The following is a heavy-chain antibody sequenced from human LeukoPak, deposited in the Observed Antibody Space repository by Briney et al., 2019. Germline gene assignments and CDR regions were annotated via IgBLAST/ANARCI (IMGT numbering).Heavy chain of an antibody. J-gene: IGHJ4*02. CDR2: INWNSGSI. V-gene: IGHV3-9*03. CDR1: GFSFDDYA. D-gene: IGHD6-6*01. CDR3: AKGSLAEYSSSNFDY. Sequence: SLRLSCAASGFSFDDYAMHWVRQAPGKGLEWVSGINWNSGSIGYADSVKGRFTISRDNAKNSLYLQMNSLRVEDMALYYCAKGSLAEYSSSNFDYWGQGTLVTVSS.